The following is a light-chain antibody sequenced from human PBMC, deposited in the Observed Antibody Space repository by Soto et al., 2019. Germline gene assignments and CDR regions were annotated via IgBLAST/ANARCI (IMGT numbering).Light chain of an antibody. V-gene: IGLV1-44*01. CDR1: SSNIGTNT. CDR3: AAWDDSLNGPV. Sequence: QSVLTQPPSASGTPGQRVTISCSGGSSNIGTNTVNWYQQLPGTAPKLLFYISDQRPSGVPDRFSSSKSGASASLAISGLQSEDEADYYCAAWDDSLNGPVFGGGTKVTVL. J-gene: IGLJ2*01. CDR2: ISD.